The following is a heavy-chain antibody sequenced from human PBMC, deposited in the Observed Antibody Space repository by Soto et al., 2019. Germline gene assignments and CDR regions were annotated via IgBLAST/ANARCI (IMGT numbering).Heavy chain of an antibody. J-gene: IGHJ3*02. CDR3: ARDKGVLMFDI. Sequence: SETLSLTSTFSGFSISSYYWSWIRQPPGKGLEWIGYIYYSGSTNYNPSLKSRVTISVDTSKNQFSLKLSSVTAADTAVYYCARDKGVLMFDIWGQGTMVTVSS. CDR2: IYYSGST. D-gene: IGHD2-8*01. V-gene: IGHV4-59*01. CDR1: GFSISSYY.